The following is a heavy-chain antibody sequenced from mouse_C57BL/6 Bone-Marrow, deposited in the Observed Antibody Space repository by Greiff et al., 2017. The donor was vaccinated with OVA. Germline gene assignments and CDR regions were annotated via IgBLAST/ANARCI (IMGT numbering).Heavy chain of an antibody. CDR2: IDPSDSYT. CDR1: GYTFTSYW. V-gene: IGHV1-59*01. Sequence: VQLQQPGAELVRPGTSVKLSCKASGYTFTSYWMHWVKQRPGQGLEWIGVIDPSDSYTNYTQKFKGKATLTVDTSSSTAYMQLSSLTSEDSAVYYCARGHYGSSIDYWGQGTTLTVSS. D-gene: IGHD1-1*01. J-gene: IGHJ2*01. CDR3: ARGHYGSSIDY.